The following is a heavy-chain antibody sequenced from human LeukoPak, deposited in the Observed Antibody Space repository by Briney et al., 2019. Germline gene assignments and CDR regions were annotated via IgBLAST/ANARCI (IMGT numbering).Heavy chain of an antibody. D-gene: IGHD6-13*01. J-gene: IGHJ4*02. CDR2: IYPGDSDT. CDR1: GYSFTSYW. CDR3: ARDLTQQLGSYFDY. Sequence: GESLKISCKGSGYSFTSYWIGWVRQMPGKGLDWMGIIYPGDSDTRYSTSFQGQVTISADKSISTAYLQLSSLRSEDTAVYYCARDLTQQLGSYFDYWGQGTLVTVSS. V-gene: IGHV5-51*01.